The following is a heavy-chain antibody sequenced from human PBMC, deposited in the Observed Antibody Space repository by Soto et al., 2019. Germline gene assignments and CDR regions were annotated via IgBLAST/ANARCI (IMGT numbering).Heavy chain of an antibody. D-gene: IGHD4-17*01. Sequence: EASVKVSCKSSGYTFTSYDINWVRQATGQGLEWMGWMNPNSGNTGYAQKFQGRVTMTRNTSISTAYMELSSLRSEDTAVYYCARGIQTDYGGNSGWFDPWGQGTLVTVSS. CDR3: ARGIQTDYGGNSGWFDP. J-gene: IGHJ5*02. CDR1: GYTFTSYD. V-gene: IGHV1-8*01. CDR2: MNPNSGNT.